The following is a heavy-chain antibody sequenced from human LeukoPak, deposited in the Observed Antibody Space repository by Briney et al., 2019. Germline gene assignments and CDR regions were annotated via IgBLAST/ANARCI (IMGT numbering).Heavy chain of an antibody. Sequence: SVKVSCKASGFTFTNSAEQWVRQARGQRLEWTEWIVVGSGKKNYAPTFQDRVTMTRDMSTSTAYMELSSLRSEDTAVYYCARYYGDHDKSPPEYFDYWGQGTLVTVSS. D-gene: IGHD4-17*01. CDR1: GFTFTNSA. CDR2: IVVGSGKK. CDR3: ARYYGDHDKSPPEYFDY. J-gene: IGHJ4*02. V-gene: IGHV1-58*01.